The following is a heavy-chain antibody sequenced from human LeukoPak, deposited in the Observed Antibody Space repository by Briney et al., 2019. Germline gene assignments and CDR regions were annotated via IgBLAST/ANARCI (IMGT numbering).Heavy chain of an antibody. CDR2: ISSSSSYI. CDR1: GFTFSSYS. D-gene: IGHD6-13*01. Sequence: PGGSLRLSCAASGFTFSSYSMNWVRQAPGKGLEWVSSISSSSSYIYYADSVKGRFTISRDNAKNSLYLQMNSLRAEDTAVYYCARVEAAAGTYYYYYMDVWGKGTTVTVSS. V-gene: IGHV3-21*01. CDR3: ARVEAAAGTYYYYYMDV. J-gene: IGHJ6*03.